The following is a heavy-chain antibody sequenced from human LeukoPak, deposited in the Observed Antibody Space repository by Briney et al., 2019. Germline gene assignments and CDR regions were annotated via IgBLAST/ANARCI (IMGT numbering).Heavy chain of an antibody. V-gene: IGHV4-59*01. CDR2: IYYSGST. CDR1: GGSISSYY. J-gene: IGHJ6*02. Sequence: SETLSLTCTVSGGSISSYYWSWIRQPPGKGLEWIGYIYYSGSTNYNPSLKSRVTISVDTSKNQFSLKLSSVTAADTAVYYCARGPPYYDFWSGGDYYYGMDVWGQGTTVTVSS. CDR3: ARGPPYYDFWSGGDYYYGMDV. D-gene: IGHD3-3*01.